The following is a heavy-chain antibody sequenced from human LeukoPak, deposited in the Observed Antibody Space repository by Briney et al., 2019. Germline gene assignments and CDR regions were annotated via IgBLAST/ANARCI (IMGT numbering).Heavy chain of an antibody. Sequence: GGSLRLSCAASGFTFNNYSMNWVRQAPGKGLEWVSSISSSSSYIYYADSVKGRFTISRDNAKNSLYLQMNSLRAEDTAVYYCASRGACSSTSCYQPFDYWGQGTPVTVSS. CDR3: ASRGACSSTSCYQPFDY. CDR2: ISSSSSYI. J-gene: IGHJ4*02. D-gene: IGHD2-2*01. CDR1: GFTFNNYS. V-gene: IGHV3-21*04.